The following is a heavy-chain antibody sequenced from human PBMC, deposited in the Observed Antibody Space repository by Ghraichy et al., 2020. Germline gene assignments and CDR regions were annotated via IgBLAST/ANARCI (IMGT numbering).Heavy chain of an antibody. J-gene: IGHJ6*02. V-gene: IGHV3-15*01. D-gene: IGHD2-15*01. CDR2: IKSKTDGGTT. Sequence: LTCAASGFTFSNAWMSWVRQAPGKGLEWVGRIKSKTDGGTTDYAAPVKGRFTISRDDSKNTLYLQMNSLKTEDTAVYYCTTGPQPNCSGGSCYAGYSYGYRDYGMDVWGQGTTVTVSS. CDR1: GFTFSNAW. CDR3: TTGPQPNCSGGSCYAGYSYGYRDYGMDV.